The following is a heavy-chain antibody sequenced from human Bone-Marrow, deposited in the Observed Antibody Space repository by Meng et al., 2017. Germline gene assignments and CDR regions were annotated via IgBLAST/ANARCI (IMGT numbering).Heavy chain of an antibody. CDR1: GYTFTDYY. CDR3: ARLSDYGTSSEAFDI. CDR2: INPNTGGT. J-gene: IGHJ3*02. D-gene: IGHD4-17*01. Sequence: GESLKISCKASGYTFTDYYMNWVRQAPGQGLEWMGWINPNTGGTNYAQKFQGRVTMTRDTSISTAYMELSRLRSDDTAVYYCARLSDYGTSSEAFDIWGQGTMVTVSS. V-gene: IGHV1-2*02.